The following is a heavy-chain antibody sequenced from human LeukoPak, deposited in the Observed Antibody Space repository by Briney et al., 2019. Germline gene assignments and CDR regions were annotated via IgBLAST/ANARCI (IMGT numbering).Heavy chain of an antibody. CDR2: ISSNGGST. D-gene: IGHD3-10*01. CDR1: GFTFSNYA. J-gene: IGHJ4*02. V-gene: IGHV3-64*01. Sequence: GGSLRLSCAASGFTFSNYAMHWVRQAPGKGLEYVSGISSNGGSTFYASSVKGRFTISRDNSKNTLYLQMNSLRPEDTAVYYCARTFGSGSSNWGQGTLVTVSS. CDR3: ARTFGSGSSN.